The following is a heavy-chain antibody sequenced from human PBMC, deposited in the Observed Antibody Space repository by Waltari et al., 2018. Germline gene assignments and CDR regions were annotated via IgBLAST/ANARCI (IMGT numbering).Heavy chain of an antibody. Sequence: QVQLQESGPGLVKTSETLSLTCTVSGGSISSHYWSWIRQPPGKGLEWIGYIYYSGSTNYNPSLKSRVTISVDTSKNQFSLKLSSVTAADTAVYYCARATTVTDPFDYWGQGTLVTVSS. D-gene: IGHD4-4*01. V-gene: IGHV4-59*11. CDR3: ARATTVTDPFDY. CDR1: GGSISSHY. CDR2: IYYSGST. J-gene: IGHJ4*02.